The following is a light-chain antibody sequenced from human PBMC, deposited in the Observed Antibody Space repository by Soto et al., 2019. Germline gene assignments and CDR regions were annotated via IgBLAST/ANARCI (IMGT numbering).Light chain of an antibody. J-gene: IGKJ4*01. V-gene: IGKV4-1*01. CDR2: WAS. Sequence: DIVMTQSPDSLAVSLGERATINCKSSQSLLYSSNSKNYLAWYQQKPGQPPKLLIYWASTRESGVPDRFSGSESGTDFTLPISSLQAEDVAVYFCQQYYSTPLTFGGGTKVEIK. CDR3: QQYYSTPLT. CDR1: QSLLYSSNSKNY.